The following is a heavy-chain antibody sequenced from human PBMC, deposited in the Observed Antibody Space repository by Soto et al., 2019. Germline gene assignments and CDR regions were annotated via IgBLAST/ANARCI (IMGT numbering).Heavy chain of an antibody. J-gene: IGHJ6*02. CDR1: GFTFSSYG. D-gene: IGHD2-8*02. CDR2: ILYDGSNK. CDR3: AKEEAGGYPIPRYYGMDV. V-gene: IGHV3-30*18. Sequence: QVQLVESGGGAVQPGRSLRLSCAASGFTFSSYGMHWVRQAPGKGLEWVAVILYDGSNKYYADSVKGRFTVSRDNSKNTLYLQMNSLRAEDTAVYYCAKEEAGGYPIPRYYGMDVWGQGTTVTVSS.